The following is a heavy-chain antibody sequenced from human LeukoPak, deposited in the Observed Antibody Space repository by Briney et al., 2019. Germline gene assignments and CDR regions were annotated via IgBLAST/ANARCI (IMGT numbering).Heavy chain of an antibody. D-gene: IGHD6-13*01. CDR3: ARGVGSSWCFDC. CDR2: INQYGSEK. CDR1: GFTFSSNW. V-gene: IGHV3-7*01. J-gene: IGHJ4*02. Sequence: GGSLRHSCAASGFTFSSNWMTWVRQAPGKGLEWVANINQYGSEKYYVDSVKGRFTISRDNAKNSLYLQMNSLRAEDTAVYYCARGVGSSWCFDCWGEGTLVTVSS.